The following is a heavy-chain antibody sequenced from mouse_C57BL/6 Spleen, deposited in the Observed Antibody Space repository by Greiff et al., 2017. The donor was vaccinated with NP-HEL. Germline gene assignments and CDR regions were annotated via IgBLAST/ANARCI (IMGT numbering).Heavy chain of an antibody. CDR2: IYPRSGNT. J-gene: IGHJ1*03. CDR1: GYTFTSYG. V-gene: IGHV1-81*01. CDR3: ARSGPYYYGSSYRVWYFDV. Sequence: QVQLQQSGAELARPGASVKLSCKASGYTFTSYGISWVKQRTGQGLEWIGEIYPRSGNTYYNEKFKGKATLTADKSSSTAYMELRSLTSEDSAVYFGARSGPYYYGSSYRVWYFDVWGTGTTVTVSS. D-gene: IGHD1-1*01.